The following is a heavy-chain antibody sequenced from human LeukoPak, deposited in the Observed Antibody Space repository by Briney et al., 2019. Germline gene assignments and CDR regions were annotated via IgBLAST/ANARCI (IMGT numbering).Heavy chain of an antibody. V-gene: IGHV3-21*01. Sequence: GGSLRLSCAASGFTFSNYRMNWVRQAPGKGLEWVSSISSSSIYIYYADSVKGRFTISRDNAKNSLYLQMNSLRAEDTAVYYCARDGYCTNGVRYGNWYFDLWGRGTLVTVSS. CDR3: ARDGYCTNGVRYGNWYFDL. J-gene: IGHJ2*01. CDR1: GFTFSNYR. CDR2: ISSSSIYI. D-gene: IGHD2-8*01.